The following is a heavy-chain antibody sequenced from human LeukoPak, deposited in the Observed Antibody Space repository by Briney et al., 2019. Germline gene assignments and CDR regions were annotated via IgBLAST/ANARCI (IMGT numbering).Heavy chain of an antibody. CDR2: IYYSGST. Sequence: PSQTLSLTCTVSGGSISSYYWSWIRQPPGKGLEWIGYIYYSGSTNYNPSLKSRVTISVDTSKNQFSLKLSSVTAADTAVYYCARGGGGYFDYWGQGTLVTVSS. V-gene: IGHV4-59*01. J-gene: IGHJ4*02. CDR3: ARGGGGYFDY. D-gene: IGHD2-15*01. CDR1: GGSISSYY.